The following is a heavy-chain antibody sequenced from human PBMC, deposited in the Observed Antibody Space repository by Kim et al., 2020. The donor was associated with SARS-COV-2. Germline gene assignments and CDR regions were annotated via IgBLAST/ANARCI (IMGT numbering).Heavy chain of an antibody. Sequence: GGSLRLSCAASGFTFSICAMNWVRQAPGKGLEWVSGISGSGGSTYYADSVKGRFTISRYNSNNTLYLQMNSLSAEDTAVYYCSKAKSTQYNFDYWG. CDR3: SKAKSTQYNFDY. J-gene: IGHJ4*01. CDR1: GFTFSICA. V-gene: IGHV3-23*01. CDR2: ISGSGGST. D-gene: IGHD5-18*01.